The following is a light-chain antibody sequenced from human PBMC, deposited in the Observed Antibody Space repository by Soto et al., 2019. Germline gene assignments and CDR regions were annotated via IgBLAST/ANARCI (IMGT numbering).Light chain of an antibody. J-gene: IGKJ2*01. CDR1: QSVARN. CDR3: QQYGGVPYT. Sequence: EKVMTQSPATLSVSLGERATLSCRASQSVARNLAWYQQKPGQAPRLLIYAASTRATGTPARFSGSGSGTDLTLTISRLEPEDCEIYDGQQYGGVPYTFGQGTKVDIK. V-gene: IGKV3-15*01. CDR2: AAS.